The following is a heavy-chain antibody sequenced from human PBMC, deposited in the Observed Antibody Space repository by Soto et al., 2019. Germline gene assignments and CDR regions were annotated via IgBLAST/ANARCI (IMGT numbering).Heavy chain of an antibody. CDR3: ARLRIATNNYKWFDP. D-gene: IGHD2-21*01. V-gene: IGHV4-31*03. CDR1: GGSIRSGGYY. J-gene: IGHJ5*02. CDR2: IYYSGNT. Sequence: SETLSLTCTVSGGSIRSGGYYWSWVRQNPRRGLEWIGNIYYSGNTYYNPSLKSRLTISVDTSKNQFSLNLSSVTAADTAVYYCARLRIATNNYKWFDPWGQGTLVTVSS.